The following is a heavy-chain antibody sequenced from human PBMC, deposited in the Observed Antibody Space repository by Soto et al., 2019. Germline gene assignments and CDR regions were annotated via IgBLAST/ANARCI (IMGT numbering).Heavy chain of an antibody. V-gene: IGHV4-39*01. D-gene: IGHD6-13*01. CDR3: ATTRGIAVGGSFDH. CDR1: RASLGSISSY. J-gene: IGHJ5*02. Sequence: PSATLWRPCIVSRASLGSISSYWGWLRQPPGKGLEWVGTFYSGSTYNNPSLKSRVTISVDTSKNQFSLKLSSVAAEDTAIYYCATTRGIAVGGSFDHWGQGTLVTVS. CDR2: FYSGST.